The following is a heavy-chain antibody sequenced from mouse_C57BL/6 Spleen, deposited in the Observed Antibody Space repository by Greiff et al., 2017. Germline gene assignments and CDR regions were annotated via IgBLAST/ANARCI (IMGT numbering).Heavy chain of an antibody. J-gene: IGHJ4*01. V-gene: IGHV14-2*01. CDR2: IDPEDGDT. CDR3: ARGWGLYAMDY. CDR1: GFNFKDYY. D-gene: IGHD1-1*02. Sequence: EVKLMESGAELVKPGASVKLSCTASGFNFKDYYMHWVKQRTEQGLEWIGRIDPEDGDTKYAPKFQGKATITADTSSNTAYMQLSSLTSEDTAVYYCARGWGLYAMDYWGQGTSVTVSS.